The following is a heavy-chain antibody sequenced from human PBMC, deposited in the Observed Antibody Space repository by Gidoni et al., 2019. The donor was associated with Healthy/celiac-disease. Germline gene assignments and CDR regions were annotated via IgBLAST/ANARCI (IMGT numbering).Heavy chain of an antibody. CDR2: IYYSGST. J-gene: IGHJ5*02. CDR1: GGSISSGGYY. D-gene: IGHD2-15*01. CDR3: ARDLLGYCSGGSCYRRFDP. V-gene: IGHV4-31*03. Sequence: QVQLQESGPGLVKPSQTLSLPCTVSGGSISSGGYYWSWIRQHPGKGLEWIGYIYYSGSTYYNPSLKSRVTISVDTSKNQFSLKLSSVTAADTAVYYCARDLLGYCSGGSCYRRFDPWGQGTLVTVSS.